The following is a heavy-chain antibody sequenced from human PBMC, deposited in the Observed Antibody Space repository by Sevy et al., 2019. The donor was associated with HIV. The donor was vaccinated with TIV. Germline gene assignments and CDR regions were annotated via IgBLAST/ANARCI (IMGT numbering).Heavy chain of an antibody. V-gene: IGHV3-30*04. D-gene: IGHD6-19*01. CDR2: ISYDGSNK. Sequence: GGSLRLSCAASGFTFSNYAMHWVRQAPGKGVEWVAVISYDGSNKYYADSVKGRFTISRDNSKNTLYLQMNSLRAEDTAVYYCARRQQWLTNYYFDYWGQGTLVTVSS. CDR1: GFTFSNYA. CDR3: ARRQQWLTNYYFDY. J-gene: IGHJ4*02.